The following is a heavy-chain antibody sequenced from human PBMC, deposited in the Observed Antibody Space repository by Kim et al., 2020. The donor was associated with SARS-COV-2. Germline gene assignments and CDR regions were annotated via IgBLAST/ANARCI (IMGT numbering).Heavy chain of an antibody. CDR3: ARHSLRVLEWANWFDP. CDR1: GGSISSSSYY. V-gene: IGHV4-39*01. J-gene: IGHJ5*02. CDR2: IYYSGSN. Sequence: SETLSLTCTVSGGSISSSSYYWGWIRQPPGKGLEWIGSIYYSGSNYYNPSLKSRVTISVDTSKNQFSLKLSSVTAADTAVYYCARHSLRVLEWANWFDPWGQGTLLTVSS. D-gene: IGHD3-3*01.